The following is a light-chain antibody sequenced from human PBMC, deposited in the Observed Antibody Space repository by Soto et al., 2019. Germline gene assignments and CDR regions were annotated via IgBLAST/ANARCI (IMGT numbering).Light chain of an antibody. CDR3: SSYTSSSTDV. CDR1: GSDVGGYDY. CDR2: EVT. Sequence: QSALTQPASVSGSPGQSITISCTGTGSDVGGYDYVSWYQHHPGKAPKVMIYEVTNRPSGVSNRFSGSKSGNTASLTTSGLLAEDEADYYCSSYTSSSTDVFGTGTKVTVL. V-gene: IGLV2-14*01. J-gene: IGLJ1*01.